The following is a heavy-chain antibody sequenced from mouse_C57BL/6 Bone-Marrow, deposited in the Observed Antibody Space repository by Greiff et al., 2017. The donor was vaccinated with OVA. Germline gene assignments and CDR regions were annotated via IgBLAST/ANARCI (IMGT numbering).Heavy chain of an antibody. Sequence: QVQLKQPGAELVKPGASVKMSCKASGYTFTSYWITWVKQRPGQGLEWIGDIYPGSGSTNYNEKFKSKATLTVDTSSSTAYMQLSSLTSEDSAVYYCARWYYGSSYYFDYWGQGTTLTVSS. CDR3: ARWYYGSSYYFDY. J-gene: IGHJ2*01. CDR2: IYPGSGST. D-gene: IGHD1-1*01. V-gene: IGHV1-55*01. CDR1: GYTFTSYW.